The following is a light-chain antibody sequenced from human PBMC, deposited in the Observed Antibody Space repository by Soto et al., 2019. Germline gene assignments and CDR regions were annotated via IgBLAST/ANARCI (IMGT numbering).Light chain of an antibody. CDR3: QSYDNSHDWDVI. Sequence: QAVVTQPPSVSGAPGQRVTISCTGCRSNIGAGYAVHWYQQRPGTAPKLLISDSDNRPSGVPDRFSGSKSGTSASLAITGLQAEDEADYYCQSYDNSHDWDVIFGGGTKLTVL. J-gene: IGLJ2*01. V-gene: IGLV1-40*01. CDR2: DSD. CDR1: RSNIGAGYA.